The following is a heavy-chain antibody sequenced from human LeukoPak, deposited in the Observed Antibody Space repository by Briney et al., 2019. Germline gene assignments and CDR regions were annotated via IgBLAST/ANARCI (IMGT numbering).Heavy chain of an antibody. D-gene: IGHD2-15*01. V-gene: IGHV4-39*01. Sequence: PSETLSLTCTVSGGSISSSSYYWGWIRQPPGKGLEWIGSIYYSGSTYYNPSLKSRVTISVDTSKNQFSLKLSSVTAADTAVYYCARQDIVVVVAAEAFDIWGQGTMVTVSS. CDR3: ARQDIVVVVAAEAFDI. CDR1: GGSISSSSYY. CDR2: IYYSGST. J-gene: IGHJ3*02.